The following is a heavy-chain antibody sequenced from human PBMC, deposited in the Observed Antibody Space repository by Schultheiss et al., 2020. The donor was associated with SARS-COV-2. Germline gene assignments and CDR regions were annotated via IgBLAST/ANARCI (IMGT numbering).Heavy chain of an antibody. CDR3: ARLPYYYDNSGYPDY. J-gene: IGHJ4*02. CDR2: IYPGDSDT. CDR1: GYSFTNYW. D-gene: IGHD3-22*01. V-gene: IGHV5-51*01. Sequence: GGSLRLSCKGSGYSFTNYWIGWVRQMPGKGLEWMGIIYPGDSDTRYSPSFQGQVTISADKSISTAYLQWSSLKASDTAMYYCARLPYYYDNSGYPDYWGQGTLVTVSS.